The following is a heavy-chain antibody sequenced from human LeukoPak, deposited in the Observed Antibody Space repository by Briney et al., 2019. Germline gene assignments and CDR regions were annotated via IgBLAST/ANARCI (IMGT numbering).Heavy chain of an antibody. J-gene: IGHJ6*02. D-gene: IGHD6-19*01. CDR3: ARKPKEGSSGWYLSDYYYGMDV. CDR1: GYTFTSYG. V-gene: IGHV1-18*01. Sequence: GASVKVSCKASGYTFTSYGISWVRQAPGQGLEWMGWISAYNGNTNYAQKLQGRVTMTTDTSTSTAYMELRSLRSDDTAVYYCARKPKEGSSGWYLSDYYYGMDVWGQGTTVTVSS. CDR2: ISAYNGNT.